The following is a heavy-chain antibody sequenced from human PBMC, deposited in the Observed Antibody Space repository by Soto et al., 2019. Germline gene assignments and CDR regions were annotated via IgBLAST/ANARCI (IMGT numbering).Heavy chain of an antibody. D-gene: IGHD1-26*01. CDR3: ARGETAEEYYGMDV. V-gene: IGHV1-2*02. J-gene: IGHJ6*02. CDR1: GYTFTGYY. CDR2: INPNSGGT. Sequence: ASVKVSCKASGYTFTGYYMHWVRQAPGQGLEWMGWINPNSGGTNYAQKFQGRVTMTRDTSISTAYMELSRLRSDDTAVYYCARGETAEEYYGMDVWGQGTTVTVSS.